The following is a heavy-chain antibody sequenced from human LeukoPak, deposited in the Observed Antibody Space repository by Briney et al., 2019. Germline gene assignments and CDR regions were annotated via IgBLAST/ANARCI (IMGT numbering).Heavy chain of an antibody. Sequence: ASVKVSCKASGYTFTGYYMHWVRQAPGQGLEWMGWINPNSGGTNYAQKFQGRVTMTRDTSISTAYMELSSLRSEDTAVYYCARGGRITIFEVVITEYYFDYWGQGTLVTVSS. V-gene: IGHV1-2*02. CDR1: GYTFTGYY. CDR3: ARGGRITIFEVVITEYYFDY. J-gene: IGHJ4*02. D-gene: IGHD3-3*01. CDR2: INPNSGGT.